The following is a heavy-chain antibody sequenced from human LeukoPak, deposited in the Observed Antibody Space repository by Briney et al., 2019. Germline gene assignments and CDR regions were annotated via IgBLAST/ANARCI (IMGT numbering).Heavy chain of an antibody. CDR1: GFTFVDYA. Sequence: GGSLRLSCAASGFTFVDYAMHWVRQAPGKGLEWVSGISWNSGSIGYADSVKGRFTISRDNAKNSLYLQMNSLRAEDTAVYYCARDGVSYPFDYWGQGTLVTVSS. V-gene: IGHV3-9*01. CDR2: ISWNSGSI. J-gene: IGHJ4*02. D-gene: IGHD3-16*01. CDR3: ARDGVSYPFDY.